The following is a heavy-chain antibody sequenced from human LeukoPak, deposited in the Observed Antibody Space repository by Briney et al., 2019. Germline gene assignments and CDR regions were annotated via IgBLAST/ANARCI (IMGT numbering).Heavy chain of an antibody. J-gene: IGHJ4*02. CDR3: VTKASVSGVKRY. CDR1: GLPFESYS. CDR2: ISRTSNYI. D-gene: IGHD3-10*01. Sequence: GGSLRLSCAASGLPFESYSMTWVRQAPGKGLEWVSTISRTSNYIYTADSLKGRFTTSRDNAEKSLFLQMTIVKDDDTAVYYCVTKASVSGVKRYWGQGTLVTVSS. V-gene: IGHV3-21*01.